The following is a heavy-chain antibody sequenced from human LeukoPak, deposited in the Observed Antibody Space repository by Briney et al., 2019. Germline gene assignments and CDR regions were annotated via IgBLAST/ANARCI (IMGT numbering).Heavy chain of an antibody. V-gene: IGHV3-74*01. J-gene: IGHJ4*02. D-gene: IGHD4-11*01. Sequence: GGPLRLSCAASGFTFKDYWMHWVRQVPGKGLVWVARIISDGSSASYADSVKGRFTMSRDNAKNTLYLQMNSLRAEDTAVYYCVRDSNYHPDCWGQGTLVTVSS. CDR2: IISDGSSA. CDR1: GFTFKDYW. CDR3: VRDSNYHPDC.